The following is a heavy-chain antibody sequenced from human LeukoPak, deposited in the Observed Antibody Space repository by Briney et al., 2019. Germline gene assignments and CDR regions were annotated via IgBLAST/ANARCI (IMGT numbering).Heavy chain of an antibody. J-gene: IGHJ3*01. CDR2: INGNGGGT. V-gene: IGHV3-23*01. D-gene: IGHD4-17*01. CDR1: GFTFSNYA. CDR3: ARDPNGDYVGAFEF. Sequence: GGSLRLSCEASGFTFSNYALIWVRRAPGKGLEWVSAINGNGGGTYYADAVKGRFTISRDNSKNTLYLQMNSLRAEDTAVYYCARDPNGDYVGAFEFWGQGTMVTVPS.